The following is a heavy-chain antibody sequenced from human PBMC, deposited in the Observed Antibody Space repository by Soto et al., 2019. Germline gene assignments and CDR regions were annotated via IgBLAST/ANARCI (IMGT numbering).Heavy chain of an antibody. CDR3: ARDSITIFGVVTYWFDP. Sequence: ASVKVSCKASGYAFTGYYMHWVRQAPGQGLEWMGWINPNSGGTNYAQKFQGRVTMTRDTSISTAYMELSRLRSDDTAVYYCARDSITIFGVVTYWFDPWGQGTLVTVSS. D-gene: IGHD3-3*01. CDR1: GYAFTGYY. V-gene: IGHV1-2*02. CDR2: INPNSGGT. J-gene: IGHJ5*02.